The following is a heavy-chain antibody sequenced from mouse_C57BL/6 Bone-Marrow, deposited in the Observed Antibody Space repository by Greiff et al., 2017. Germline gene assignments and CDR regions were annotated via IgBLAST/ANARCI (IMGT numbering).Heavy chain of an antibody. V-gene: IGHV1-4*01. J-gene: IGHJ2*01. CDR3: ERYYGSSYVGVFFDY. D-gene: IGHD1-1*01. Sequence: QVQLQQSGAELARPGASVKMSCKASGYTFTSYTMHWVKQRPGQGLEWIGYINPSSGYTKYNQKFKDKATLTADKSSSTAYMQLSSLTSEDSAVYYCERYYGSSYVGVFFDYWGQGTTLTVSS. CDR2: INPSSGYT. CDR1: GYTFTSYT.